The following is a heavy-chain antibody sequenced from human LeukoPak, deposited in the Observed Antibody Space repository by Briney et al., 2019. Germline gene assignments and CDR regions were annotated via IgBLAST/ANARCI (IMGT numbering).Heavy chain of an antibody. J-gene: IGHJ4*02. CDR3: SRDSYGHDPRNSFDY. CDR1: GFTFSVSA. Sequence: PGGSLRLSCAASGFTFSVSAMYWVRQASGKGLEWVGRIRNKANNYATAYAASLKGRFTISRDDSKSIAYLQMNSLKTEDTAVYYCSRDSYGHDPRNSFDYWGQGTPVAVSS. D-gene: IGHD3-16*01. V-gene: IGHV3-73*01. CDR2: IRNKANNYAT.